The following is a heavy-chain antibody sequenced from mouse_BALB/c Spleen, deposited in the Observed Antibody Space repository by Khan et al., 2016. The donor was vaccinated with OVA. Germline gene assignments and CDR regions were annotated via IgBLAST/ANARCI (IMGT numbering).Heavy chain of an antibody. Sequence: QVQLKQSGAELVRPGASVKLSCKTSGYIFTSYWIHWVKQRPGQGLEWIARIYPGTDNTYYNEKLKDKATLTADKSSSTAYMQLSSLESEDSAVYFVAREEALYCFDYWGQGTTRTVSA. V-gene: IGHV1-76*01. CDR3: AREEALYCFDY. CDR1: GYIFTSYW. D-gene: IGHD3-2*02. CDR2: IYPGTDNT. J-gene: IGHJ2*01.